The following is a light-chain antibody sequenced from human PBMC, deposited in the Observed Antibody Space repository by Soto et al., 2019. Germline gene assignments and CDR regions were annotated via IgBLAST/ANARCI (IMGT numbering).Light chain of an antibody. Sequence: DIHMTPSPSSLSASVRDRFTITCRPSRGIGNALDWYQQKPGKAPKLLIYAASSLQSGVPPRFSGSGSGTDFTLTISSLQPEDFATYFCQQTYSAPPAFGQGTKVDIK. J-gene: IGKJ1*01. V-gene: IGKV1-39*01. CDR3: QQTYSAPPA. CDR1: RGIGNA. CDR2: AAS.